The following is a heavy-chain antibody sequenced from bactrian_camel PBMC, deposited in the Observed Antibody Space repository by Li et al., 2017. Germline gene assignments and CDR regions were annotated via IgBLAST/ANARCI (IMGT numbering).Heavy chain of an antibody. Sequence: VQLVESGGGSVQAGGSLRLSCATSGYTVSPNYMAWFRQAPGNEREGVAAISRYAGSTYYADSVKGRFTISRDNAKNTVYLQMHSLKPEDTAMYYCAAALGYYVMYGSDPVYTDWGQGTQVTVS. D-gene: IGHD5*01. J-gene: IGHJ4*01. V-gene: IGHV3S40*01. CDR1: GYTVSPNY. CDR2: ISRYAGST. CDR3: AAALGYYVMYGSDPVYTD.